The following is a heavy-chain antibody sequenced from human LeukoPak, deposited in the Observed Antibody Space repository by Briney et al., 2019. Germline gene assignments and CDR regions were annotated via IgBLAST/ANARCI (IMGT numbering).Heavy chain of an antibody. CDR2: ISYDGNKK. CDR3: AKERLGYFDY. V-gene: IGHV3-30-3*01. J-gene: IGHJ4*02. Sequence: GGSLRLSCAASGFTFNSYAMHWVRQAPGKGLEWVAVISYDGNKKYYADSVKGRFTISRDTSKNKVFVQMNSLSAEDTAVYYCAKERLGYFDYWGQGTLVTVSS. CDR1: GFTFNSYA.